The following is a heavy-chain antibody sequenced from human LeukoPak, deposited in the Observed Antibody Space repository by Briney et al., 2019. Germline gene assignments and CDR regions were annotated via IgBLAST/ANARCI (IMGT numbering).Heavy chain of an antibody. V-gene: IGHV3-74*01. Sequence: PGGSLRLSCAASGFTFSNYWMHWVRQAPGKGLVWVSRINSDGINTSYADSVKGRFTISRDNAKNSLYLQMNSLRAEDTALYYCARRDIVVVPAAIIGAFDIWGQGTMVTVSS. D-gene: IGHD2-2*02. CDR1: GFTFSNYW. CDR2: INSDGINT. CDR3: ARRDIVVVPAAIIGAFDI. J-gene: IGHJ3*02.